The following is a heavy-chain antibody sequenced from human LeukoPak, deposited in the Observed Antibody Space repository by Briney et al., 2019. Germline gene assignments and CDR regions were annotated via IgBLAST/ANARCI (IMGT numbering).Heavy chain of an antibody. CDR1: GFTFSSYS. J-gene: IGHJ4*02. D-gene: IGHD6-13*01. CDR2: ITVTGDT. V-gene: IGHV3-23*01. CDR3: AKVPVWQQLVDY. Sequence: PGGSLRLSCAASGFTFSSYSMSWVRQAPGKGLEWVSGITVTGDTYYADSLKGRFTISRDNSRNTLYLQMTSLRAEDTAVYYCAKVPVWQQLVDYWGQGTLVTVSS.